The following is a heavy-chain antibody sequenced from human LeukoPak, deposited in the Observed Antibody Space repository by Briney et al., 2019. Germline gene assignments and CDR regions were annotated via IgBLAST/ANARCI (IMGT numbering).Heavy chain of an antibody. Sequence: GGSLRLSCAASGFTFRNYNTNWVRQAPGKGLEWISTISSENFIYSADSMRGRFTVSRDNAENSVYLQMNRLRGEDTAMYYCARDFSEWSRDYWGQGTLVTVSS. CDR1: GFTFRNYN. D-gene: IGHD3-3*01. CDR3: ARDFSEWSRDY. CDR2: ISSENFI. V-gene: IGHV3-69-1*01. J-gene: IGHJ4*02.